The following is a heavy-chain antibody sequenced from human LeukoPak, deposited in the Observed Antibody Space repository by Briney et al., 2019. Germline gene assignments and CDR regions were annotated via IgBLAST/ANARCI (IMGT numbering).Heavy chain of an antibody. D-gene: IGHD1-26*01. J-gene: IGHJ5*02. Sequence: ASVKVSCKASGYTLTDYYIHWVRQAPEQGLEWMSWIDPNSGATNYAQKFQGRITMTRDTSISTAYMELSRLRSDDTAVYYCARVGATYSGDPWGQGTLVTVSS. CDR1: GYTLTDYY. CDR2: IDPNSGAT. CDR3: ARVGATYSGDP. V-gene: IGHV1-2*02.